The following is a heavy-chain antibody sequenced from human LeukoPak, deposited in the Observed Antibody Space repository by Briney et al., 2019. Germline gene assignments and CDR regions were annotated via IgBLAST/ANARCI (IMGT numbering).Heavy chain of an antibody. CDR3: ARDFHWSGYLFPAYYYYYMGV. Sequence: GASVKVSCKASGYTFTSYGISWVRQAPGQGLEWMGWISAYNGNTNYAQKLQGRVTMTTDTSTSAAYMELRSLRSDDTAVYYCARDFHWSGYLFPAYYYYYMGVWGKGTTVTVSS. CDR2: ISAYNGNT. V-gene: IGHV1-18*01. CDR1: GYTFTSYG. D-gene: IGHD3-3*01. J-gene: IGHJ6*03.